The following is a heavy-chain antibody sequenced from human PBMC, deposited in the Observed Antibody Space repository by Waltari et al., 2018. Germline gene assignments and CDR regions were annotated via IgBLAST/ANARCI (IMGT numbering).Heavy chain of an antibody. Sequence: QVQLVQSVADVKKPGSSVNVSCKASGGTFSSSTHTWVRQAPGQGLDWMGRIVPILGLTYYAQSFQGRVTISADESTSTVYMELRSLTFEDSAVYYCATSQSGTYYDAIVVWGQGTKVT. CDR2: IVPILGLT. D-gene: IGHD1-26*01. CDR1: GGTFSSST. V-gene: IGHV1-69*02. CDR3: ATSQSGTYYDAIVV. J-gene: IGHJ3*01.